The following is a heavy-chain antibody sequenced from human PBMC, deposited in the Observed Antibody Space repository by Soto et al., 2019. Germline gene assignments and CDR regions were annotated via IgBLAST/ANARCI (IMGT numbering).Heavy chain of an antibody. Sequence: QVQLVQSGAEVKKPGASVKVSCKASGYSFTSYYMHWVRQAPGQGLEWMGVLNPSSGSTTLAQMFQGRVTMTRDTSTRTAYMELSSLKSEHTAVYYCGSWVVVGVAGPFAYWGQGTLVTVS. CDR1: GYSFTSYY. D-gene: IGHD2-15*01. CDR2: LNPSSGST. V-gene: IGHV1-46*03. J-gene: IGHJ4*02. CDR3: GSWVVVGVAGPFAY.